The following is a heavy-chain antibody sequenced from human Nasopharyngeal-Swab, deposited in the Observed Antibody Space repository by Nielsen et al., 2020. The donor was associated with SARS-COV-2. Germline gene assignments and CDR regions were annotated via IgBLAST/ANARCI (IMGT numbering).Heavy chain of an antibody. J-gene: IGHJ4*02. CDR2: ISSSSSYI. CDR3: ARDPTYSSSWTYYFDY. Sequence: GESLKISCAASGFTFSSYSMNWVRQAPGKGLEWVSSISSSSSYIYYADSVKGRFTISRDNAKNSLYLQMNSLRAEDTAVYFCARDPTYSSSWTYYFDYWGQGTQVTVSS. D-gene: IGHD6-13*01. V-gene: IGHV3-21*01. CDR1: GFTFSSYS.